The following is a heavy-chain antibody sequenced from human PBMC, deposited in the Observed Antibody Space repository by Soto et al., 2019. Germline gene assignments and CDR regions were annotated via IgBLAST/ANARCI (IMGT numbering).Heavy chain of an antibody. CDR3: ARFSGSYHYAMDV. Sequence: QVQLQQWGAGLLKPSGTLSLTCAVYGGSFSGYYWSWIRQPPGKGLEWIGEINHSGVTNYKPSLKHRVTIPADTATDQLALQLTSVTAANTALYYCARFSGSYHYAMDVWGQGATVTVSS. CDR2: INHSGVT. D-gene: IGHD6-19*01. CDR1: GGSFSGYY. J-gene: IGHJ6*02. V-gene: IGHV4-34*01.